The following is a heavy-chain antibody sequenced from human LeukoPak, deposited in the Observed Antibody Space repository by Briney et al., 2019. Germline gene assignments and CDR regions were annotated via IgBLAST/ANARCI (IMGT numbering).Heavy chain of an antibody. V-gene: IGHV3-30*03. CDR3: ARGFDGYFDY. Sequence: PGGSLRLSCAASGFTFSSYAMSWVRQAPGKGLEWVAVISHDGSNKYYADSVKGRFTISRDNSKNTLYLQMNSLRAEDAAVYYCARGFDGYFDYWGRGTLVTVSS. J-gene: IGHJ4*02. D-gene: IGHD3-10*01. CDR2: ISHDGSNK. CDR1: GFTFSSYA.